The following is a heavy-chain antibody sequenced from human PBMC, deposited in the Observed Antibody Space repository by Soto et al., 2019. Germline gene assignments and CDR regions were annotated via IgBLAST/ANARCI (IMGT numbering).Heavy chain of an antibody. CDR3: ARVSFETSGYADY. CDR2: INAANGNT. CDR1: GCIFSTYT. J-gene: IGHJ4*02. Sequence: GASVKVSCKASGCIFSTYTMHWVRQAPGQRLEWMGWINAANGNTKYSQNFQGRVTISRDTSASTAYLELSSLRSEDTAVYYCARVSFETSGYADYWGQGTLVTVSS. V-gene: IGHV1-3*01. D-gene: IGHD3-22*01.